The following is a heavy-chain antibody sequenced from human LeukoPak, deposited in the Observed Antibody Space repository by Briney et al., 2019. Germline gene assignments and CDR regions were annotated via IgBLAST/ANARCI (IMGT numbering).Heavy chain of an antibody. CDR2: IYDRGSP. D-gene: IGHD3/OR15-3a*01. V-gene: IGHV4-59*01. Sequence: SETLSLTCTVSGGSISSYLWSWIRQPPGKGLEWVGYIYDRGSPNYNPSLKSAVTISVDTSKNQLSLELSSVTAADMAVYYCARTVRTGKGFAIDYWGQGTLFTVSS. J-gene: IGHJ4*02. CDR3: ARTVRTGKGFAIDY. CDR1: GGSISSYL.